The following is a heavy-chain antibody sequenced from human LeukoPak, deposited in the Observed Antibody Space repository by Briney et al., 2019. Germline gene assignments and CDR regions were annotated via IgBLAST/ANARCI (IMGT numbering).Heavy chain of an antibody. CDR1: GGSFSGYY. CDR2: INHSGST. CDR3: ARLWVPLVRILRTRNWLDP. D-gene: IGHD3-10*01. Sequence: KPSETLSLTCAVYGGSFSGYYWSWIRQPPGKGLEWIGEINHSGSTNYNPSLKSRVTISVDTSKNQFSLKLSSVTAADTAVYYCARLWVPLVRILRTRNWLDPWGQGTLVTVSS. V-gene: IGHV4-34*01. J-gene: IGHJ5*02.